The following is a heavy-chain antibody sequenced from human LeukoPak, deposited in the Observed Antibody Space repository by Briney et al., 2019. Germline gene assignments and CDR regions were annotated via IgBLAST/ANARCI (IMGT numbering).Heavy chain of an antibody. CDR1: GGSISSSSYY. CDR2: IYYSGST. V-gene: IGHV4-39*01. CDR3: VRHRNDYGDYGRRFDY. D-gene: IGHD4-17*01. Sequence: SETLSLTCTVSGGSISSSSYYWGWIRQPPGKGLEWIGSIYYSGSTYYNPSLKSRVTISVDTSKNQFSLKLSSVTAADTAVYYCVRHRNDYGDYGRRFDYWGQGTLVTVSS. J-gene: IGHJ4*02.